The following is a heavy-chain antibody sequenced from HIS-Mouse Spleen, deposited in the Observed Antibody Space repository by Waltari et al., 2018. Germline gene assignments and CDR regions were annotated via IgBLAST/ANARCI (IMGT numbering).Heavy chain of an antibody. CDR2: INPNRCST. CDR3: ARDNWGSGWYFDL. V-gene: IGHV1-2*02. Sequence: QVQLVQAGAEVKKPGASVKGSCKASGYTFTSSYLQWVVQAPGQGLEGRGWINPNRCSTNYAQKFQGRVTMTRETSISTAYMELSRLRSDDTAVYYCARDNWGSGWYFDLWGRGTLVTVSS. CDR1: GYTFTSSY. D-gene: IGHD7-27*01. J-gene: IGHJ2*01.